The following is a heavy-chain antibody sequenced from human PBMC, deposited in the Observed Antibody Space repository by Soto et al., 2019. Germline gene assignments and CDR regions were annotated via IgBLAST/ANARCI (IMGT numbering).Heavy chain of an antibody. CDR2: ISAYNGNT. V-gene: IGHV1-18*04. J-gene: IGHJ3*02. CDR1: GYTFTSYG. D-gene: IGHD3-3*01. CDR3: AGDRGITIFGVVIMASHDAFDI. Sequence: ASVKVFCKASGYTFTSYGISWVRQAPGQGLEWMGWISAYNGNTNYAQKLQGRVTMTTDTSTSTAYMELRSLRSDDTAVYYCAGDRGITIFGVVIMASHDAFDIWGQGTMVTVSS.